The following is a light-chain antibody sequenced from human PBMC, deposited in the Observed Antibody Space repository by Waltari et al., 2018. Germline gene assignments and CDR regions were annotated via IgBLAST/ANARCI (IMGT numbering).Light chain of an antibody. J-gene: IGLJ3*02. CDR3: SSFVGANNLAWV. V-gene: IGLV2-14*03. Sequence: HSALTQPASVSGSPGQTVTISCTGTSSDSGRYNYVAWYQHHPDKLPKLIIYDFNNRPAGISSRFAASKSGDTASLTISGLRAEDEADYYCSSFVGANNLAWVFGGGTKVTV. CDR2: DFN. CDR1: SSDSGRYNY.